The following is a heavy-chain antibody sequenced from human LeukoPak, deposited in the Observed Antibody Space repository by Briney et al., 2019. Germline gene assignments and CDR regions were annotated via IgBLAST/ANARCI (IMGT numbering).Heavy chain of an antibody. Sequence: SETLSLTCAASGYSFSSGYNWGWIRPPPGKVLEWIGSIYHSGSTYYNQSLKSRVTISVDTSKNPFSLKLSSVTAADTAVYYCARGRYDSSGSPPRKASWGQGTLVTVSS. CDR2: IYHSGST. CDR3: ARGRYDSSGSPPRKAS. D-gene: IGHD3-22*01. J-gene: IGHJ4*02. V-gene: IGHV4-38-2*01. CDR1: GYSFSSGYN.